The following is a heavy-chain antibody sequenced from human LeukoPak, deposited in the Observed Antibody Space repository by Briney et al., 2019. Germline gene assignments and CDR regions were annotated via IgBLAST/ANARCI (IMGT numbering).Heavy chain of an antibody. CDR3: AREAYSGSYLGDYFDY. CDR2: ISPKSGGT. J-gene: IGHJ4*02. V-gene: IGHV1-2*02. Sequence: WASVTVSFKASGYTFTDYYVHWVRQAPGQGLEWMGWISPKSGGTNYAQKFQGRVTMTTDTSISTAYMELSRLRSDDTALYYCAREAYSGSYLGDYFDYWGQGTLVPVTS. CDR1: GYTFTDYY. D-gene: IGHD1-26*01.